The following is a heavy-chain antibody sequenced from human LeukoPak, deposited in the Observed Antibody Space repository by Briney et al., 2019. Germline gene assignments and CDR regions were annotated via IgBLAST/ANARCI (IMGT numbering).Heavy chain of an antibody. CDR2: IYTSGST. CDR1: GGSISSGSYY. V-gene: IGHV4-61*02. CDR3: ARAYYYDSSGYYAYWYFDL. Sequence: PSETLSLTCTVSGGSISSGSYYWSWIRQPAGKGLEWIGRIYTSGSTNYNPSLKSRVTISVDTSKNQFSLKLSSVTAADTAVYYCARAYYYDSSGYYAYWYFDLWGRGTLVTASS. D-gene: IGHD3-22*01. J-gene: IGHJ2*01.